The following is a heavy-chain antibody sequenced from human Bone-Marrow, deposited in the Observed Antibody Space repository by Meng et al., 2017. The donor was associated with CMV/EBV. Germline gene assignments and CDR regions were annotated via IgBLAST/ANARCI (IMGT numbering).Heavy chain of an antibody. CDR3: ARAKLGYCSGGSCYSLGV. J-gene: IGHJ6*02. CDR2: IYHSGST. CDR1: GGSISSSNW. D-gene: IGHD2-15*01. Sequence: GSLRLSCAVSGGSISSSNWWSWVRQPPGKGLEWIGEIYHSGSTNYNPSLKSRVTISVDKSKNQFSLKLSSVTAADTAVYYCARAKLGYCSGGSCYSLGVWGQGTTVTVSS. V-gene: IGHV4-4*02.